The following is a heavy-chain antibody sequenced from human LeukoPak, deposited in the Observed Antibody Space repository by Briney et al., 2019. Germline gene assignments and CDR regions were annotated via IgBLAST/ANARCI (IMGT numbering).Heavy chain of an antibody. J-gene: IGHJ4*02. CDR1: GFTFSDHY. V-gene: IGHV3-72*01. CDR3: AKLVIVVVTFDY. D-gene: IGHD3-22*01. CDR2: SRDKGNRYTT. Sequence: GGSLRLSCAASGFTFSDHYIDWVRQAPGKGLEWVGRSRDKGNRYTTAYAASVRGRFTISRDDSKNSLYLQMNSLKIEDTAVYYCAKLVIVVVTFDYWGQGTLVTVSS.